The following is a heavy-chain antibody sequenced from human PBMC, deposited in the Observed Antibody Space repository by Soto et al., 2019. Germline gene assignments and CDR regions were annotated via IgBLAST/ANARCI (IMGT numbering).Heavy chain of an antibody. Sequence: SVKVSCKASVGTFSSYAISWVRQAPGQGLEWMGGIIPIFGTANYAQKFQGRVTITADESTSTAYMELSSLRSEDTAVYYCARDTRKGYCSSTSCYTLWFDHWGQGTLVTVSS. CDR1: VGTFSSYA. J-gene: IGHJ5*02. CDR2: IIPIFGTA. CDR3: ARDTRKGYCSSTSCYTLWFDH. V-gene: IGHV1-69*13. D-gene: IGHD2-2*02.